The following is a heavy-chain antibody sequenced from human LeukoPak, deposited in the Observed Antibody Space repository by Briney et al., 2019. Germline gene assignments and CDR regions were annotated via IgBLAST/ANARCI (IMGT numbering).Heavy chain of an antibody. Sequence: GGSLRLSCAASGFTFSSYSMNWVRQAPGKGLEWVSSISSSSGYIYYADSVNGRFTISRDNAKKSLYLQTNSLRAEDTAVYYCAREENHKVDYWDQGTLVTVSS. CDR1: GFTFSSYS. J-gene: IGHJ4*02. CDR3: AREENHKVDY. V-gene: IGHV3-21*01. CDR2: ISSSSGYI. D-gene: IGHD1-14*01.